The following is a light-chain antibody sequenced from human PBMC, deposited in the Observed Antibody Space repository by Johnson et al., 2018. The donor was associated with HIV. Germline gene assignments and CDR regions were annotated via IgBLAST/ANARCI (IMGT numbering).Light chain of an antibody. V-gene: IGLV1-51*02. CDR2: ENN. CDR3: GTWDSRVAC. J-gene: IGLJ1*01. CDR1: SSNIGNNY. Sequence: QSVLSQPPSVSAAPGQKVIISCSGSSSNIGNNYVSWYQQLPGTAPKLLIYENNKRPSGIPDRFSGSKSGTSATLGITGLQTGDEADYSCGTWDSRVACFGTRTKVTCL.